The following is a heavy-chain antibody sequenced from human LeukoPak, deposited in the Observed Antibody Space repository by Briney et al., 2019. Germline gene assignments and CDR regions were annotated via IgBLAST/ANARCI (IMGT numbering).Heavy chain of an antibody. D-gene: IGHD3-10*01. CDR1: GFTFSSYG. V-gene: IGHV3-33*01. J-gene: IGHJ4*02. CDR3: ARGRRDYYGSGSYLSHFDY. CDR2: IWSDGSNK. Sequence: GGSLRLSCAASGFTFSSYGMHWVRQAPGKGLEWVAVIWSDGSNKYYADSVKGRFTISRDNSKNTLYLQMNSLRAEDTAVYYCARGRRDYYGSGSYLSHFDYWGQGTLVTVSS.